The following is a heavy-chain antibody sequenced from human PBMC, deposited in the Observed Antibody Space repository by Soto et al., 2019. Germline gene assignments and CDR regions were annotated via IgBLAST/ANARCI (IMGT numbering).Heavy chain of an antibody. CDR3: AKVQGSSWDGLDY. V-gene: IGHV3-23*01. CDR2: ISGSGGST. CDR1: GFTFSNYA. Sequence: EVQLLESGGGLVQPGGSLRLSCAASGFTFSNYAVTWVRQAPGKGLEWVSTISGSGGSTYYADSVKGRFTISRDNSTNTLYLQMNSLRAEETAVYYWAKVQGSSWDGLDYWGQGTLVTVSS. D-gene: IGHD6-13*01. J-gene: IGHJ4*02.